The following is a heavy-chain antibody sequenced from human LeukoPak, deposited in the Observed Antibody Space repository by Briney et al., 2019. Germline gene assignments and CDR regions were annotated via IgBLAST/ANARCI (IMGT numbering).Heavy chain of an antibody. CDR3: ARDRYYGSGSENYYYYGMDV. CDR1: GFTFSDYY. CDR2: ISSSGSTI. D-gene: IGHD3-10*01. Sequence: GGSLRLSCAASGFTFSDYYMSWIRQAPGKGLEWVSYISSSGSTIYYADSVKGRFTISRDNAKNSLYLQMNSLRAEDTAVYYCARDRYYGSGSENYYYYGMDVWGQGTTVTVSS. J-gene: IGHJ6*02. V-gene: IGHV3-11*01.